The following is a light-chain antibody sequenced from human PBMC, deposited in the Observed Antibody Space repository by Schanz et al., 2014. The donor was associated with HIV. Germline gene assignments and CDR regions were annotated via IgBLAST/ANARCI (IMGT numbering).Light chain of an antibody. J-gene: IGLJ2*01. V-gene: IGLV2-11*01. CDR1: SSDVGGYNY. Sequence: QSALTQPRSVSGSPGQSVAISCTGTSSDVGGYNYVSWYQQHPGKAPKLMIYDVNKRPSGVPDRFSGSKSGNTASLTISGLQTEDEADYYCQSYDSSLSGVVFGGGTKLTVL. CDR3: QSYDSSLSGVV. CDR2: DVN.